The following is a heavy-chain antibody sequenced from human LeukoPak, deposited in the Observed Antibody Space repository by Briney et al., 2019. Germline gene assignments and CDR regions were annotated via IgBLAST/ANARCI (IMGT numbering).Heavy chain of an antibody. CDR1: GVSISSHY. CDR3: ARDTAILEY. V-gene: IGHV4-59*11. D-gene: IGHD5-18*01. CDR2: IFNRGST. J-gene: IGHJ4*02. Sequence: SETLSLTCTVSGVSISSHYWSWIRQSPGKGLEWIGYIFNRGSTNYSPSLKSRVTMSVDASKNQFSLKLSSVTAADTAVYYCARDTAILEYWGQGTLVSVSS.